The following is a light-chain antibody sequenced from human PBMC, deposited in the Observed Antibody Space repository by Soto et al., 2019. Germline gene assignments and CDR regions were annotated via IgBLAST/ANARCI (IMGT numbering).Light chain of an antibody. V-gene: IGKV1-39*01. J-gene: IGKJ1*01. Sequence: DIQMTQSPSSLSASVGDRVTITCRASQSISSYLNWYQQKPGKAPKLLIYAASSLQSGVPSRFSGSGSGTDFTLTISSLQPEDFAIFYCQQSYSTPRTFGQRTNVEIK. CDR1: QSISSY. CDR3: QQSYSTPRT. CDR2: AAS.